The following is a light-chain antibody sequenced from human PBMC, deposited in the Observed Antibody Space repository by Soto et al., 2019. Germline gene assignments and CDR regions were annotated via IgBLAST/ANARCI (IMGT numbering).Light chain of an antibody. Sequence: EIVMTQSPATLSVSPGETVTLSCRASRSIGYRLAWYQQKPGQAPRFLIYDASIRTTGIPARFSGSGSRTEITLTISSLPDEDVAFYYYQQYNNSPPSTFGQGTKVEI. CDR1: RSIGYR. CDR3: QQYNNSPPST. J-gene: IGKJ1*01. CDR2: DAS. V-gene: IGKV3-15*01.